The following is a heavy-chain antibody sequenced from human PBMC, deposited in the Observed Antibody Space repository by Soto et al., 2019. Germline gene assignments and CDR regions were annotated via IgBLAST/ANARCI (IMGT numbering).Heavy chain of an antibody. V-gene: IGHV1-3*01. CDR1: GYTFTIYA. CDR2: INAGNGNT. Sequence: QVQLVQSGAEVKKSGASVKVSCKASGYTFTIYAIHWVRQAPGQGLEWMGWINAGNGNTKSSQKFQGRLTITSDTSANPAYIELSSLRSEDTAVYYCARPRVTTGENWFDLWGQGTLVTVSS. J-gene: IGHJ5*02. CDR3: ARPRVTTGENWFDL. D-gene: IGHD4-4*01.